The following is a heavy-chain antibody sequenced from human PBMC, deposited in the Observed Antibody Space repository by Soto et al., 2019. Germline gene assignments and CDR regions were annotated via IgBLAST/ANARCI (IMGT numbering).Heavy chain of an antibody. CDR3: ARELYDYYFDY. CDR2: IYYSGST. J-gene: IGHJ4*02. V-gene: IGHV4-31*03. CDR1: GGSISSGGYY. Sequence: SETLSLSCTVSGGSISSGGYYWSWIRQHPGKGLEWIGYIYYSGSTYYNPSLKSRVTISVDTSKNQFSLKPSSVTAADTAVYYCARELYDYYFDYWAQGTLVTVSS. D-gene: IGHD3-16*01.